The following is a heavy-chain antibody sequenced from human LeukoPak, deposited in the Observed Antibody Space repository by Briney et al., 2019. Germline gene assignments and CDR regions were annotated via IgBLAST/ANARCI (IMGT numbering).Heavy chain of an antibody. Sequence: SETLSLTCTVSGGSISSGDSYWSWIRQSPGKGLEWIGNIYYSGSTYYKPSLKSRVSISVDTSKNQFSLKLSSVTAADTAIYYRARGLPDAFDIWGQGTMVTVPS. V-gene: IGHV4-30-4*01. CDR2: IYYSGST. CDR1: GGSISSGDSY. J-gene: IGHJ3*02. CDR3: ARGLPDAFDI.